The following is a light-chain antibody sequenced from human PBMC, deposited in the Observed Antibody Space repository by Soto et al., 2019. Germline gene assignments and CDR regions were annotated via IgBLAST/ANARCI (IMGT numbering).Light chain of an antibody. Sequence: EVVLTQSPATLSLSPGERATLSCRASQSVSSYLAWYQQKPGQAPRLLIYDASNRATGIPARFSGSGSGTDFTLTISSLEPEDFAVYYCQQRSNGLTPGPGTKVDIK. V-gene: IGKV3-11*01. CDR1: QSVSSY. J-gene: IGKJ3*01. CDR3: QQRSNGLT. CDR2: DAS.